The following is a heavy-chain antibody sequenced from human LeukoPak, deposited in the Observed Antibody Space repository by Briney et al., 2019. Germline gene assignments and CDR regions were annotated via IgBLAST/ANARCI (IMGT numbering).Heavy chain of an antibody. CDR3: LSETMVRGVLSLDC. CDR2: IIPILGIA. V-gene: IGHV1-69*02. J-gene: IGHJ4*02. D-gene: IGHD3-10*01. Sequence: SVTVSCKASGGTFSSYTISWVRQAAGQGLEWMGRIIPILGIANYAQKFQGRVTITADKSTSTAYMEMSSLRSEAPAVYYCLSETMVRGVLSLDCGGRGTSVTVSS. CDR1: GGTFSSYT.